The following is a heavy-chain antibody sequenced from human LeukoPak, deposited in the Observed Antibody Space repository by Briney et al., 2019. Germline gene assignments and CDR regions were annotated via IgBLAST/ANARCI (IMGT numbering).Heavy chain of an antibody. Sequence: GASVMVSCKASGYTFTGYYMHWVRQAPGQGLEWMGRINPNSGGTNYAQKFQGRVTMTRDTSISTAYMELSRLRSDDTAVYYCARDYDFWSGYFNDAFDIWGQGTMVTVSS. D-gene: IGHD3-3*01. CDR1: GYTFTGYY. V-gene: IGHV1-2*06. CDR3: ARDYDFWSGYFNDAFDI. CDR2: INPNSGGT. J-gene: IGHJ3*02.